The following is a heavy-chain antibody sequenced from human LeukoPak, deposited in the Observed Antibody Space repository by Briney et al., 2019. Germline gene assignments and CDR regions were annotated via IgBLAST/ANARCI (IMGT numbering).Heavy chain of an antibody. CDR3: ARRDSTQYYYYYGMDV. D-gene: IGHD2-2*01. CDR1: GGTFSSYA. CDR2: IIPIFGTA. Sequence: SVKVSCKASGGTFSSYAISWVRQAPGQGLEWMGGIIPIFGTANYAQKFQGRVTITADESTSTAYMELSSLRSEDTAVYYCARRDSTQYYYYYGMDVWGQGTTVTVSS. J-gene: IGHJ6*02. V-gene: IGHV1-69*13.